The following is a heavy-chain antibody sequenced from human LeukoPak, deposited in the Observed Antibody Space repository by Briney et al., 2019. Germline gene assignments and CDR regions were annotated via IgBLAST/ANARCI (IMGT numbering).Heavy chain of an antibody. CDR2: ISSSSSYI. J-gene: IGHJ5*02. V-gene: IGHV3-21*04. D-gene: IGHD3-10*01. CDR3: ARLISGSYSYNWFDP. Sequence: GGSLRLSCAASGFTFSSYSMNWVRQAPGKGLEWVSSISSSSSYIYYADSVKGRFTISRDNAKNSLYLQMNSLRAEDTAVYYCARLISGSYSYNWFDPWGQGTLVTVSS. CDR1: GFTFSSYS.